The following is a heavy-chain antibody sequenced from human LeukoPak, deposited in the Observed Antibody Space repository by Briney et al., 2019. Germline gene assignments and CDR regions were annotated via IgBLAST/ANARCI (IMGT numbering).Heavy chain of an antibody. D-gene: IGHD6-13*01. CDR3: ATSSRTYSSTDY. CDR2: FDPEDGET. J-gene: IGHJ4*02. Sequence: ASVKVSCKVSGYTLTELSMHWVRQAPGKGLAWMGGFDPEDGETIYAQKFQGRVTMTEDTSTDTAYMELSSLRSEDPAVYYCATSSRTYSSTDYWGQGTLVTVSS. V-gene: IGHV1-24*01. CDR1: GYTLTELS.